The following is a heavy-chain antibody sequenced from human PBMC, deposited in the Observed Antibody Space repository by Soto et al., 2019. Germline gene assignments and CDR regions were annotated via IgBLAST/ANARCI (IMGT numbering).Heavy chain of an antibody. D-gene: IGHD6-19*01. J-gene: IGHJ4*02. CDR1: GYMFTGFY. CDR3: AAAAIPVAGRHPDF. Sequence: QVQLVQSGAEVKRPGASVKVSCKASGYMFTGFYLHWVREAPGQGLEWMGWINPNNGVTTYAKNFQGRFTMTRDPSISTAYMELSSLRSDDTAVYFCAAAAIPVAGRHPDFWGQGTVVTVS. V-gene: IGHV1-2*02. CDR2: INPNNGVT.